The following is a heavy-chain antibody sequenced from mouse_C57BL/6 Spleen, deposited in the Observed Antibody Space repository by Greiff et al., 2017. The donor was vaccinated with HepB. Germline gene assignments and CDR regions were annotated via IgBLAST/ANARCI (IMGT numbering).Heavy chain of an antibody. Sequence: LVEPGASVKISCKVSGYTFTDHTIHWMKQRPEQGLEWIGYIYPRDGSTKYNEKFKGKATLTADKSSSTAYMQLNSLTSEDSAVYFCARPIAISLSFAYWGQGTLVTVSA. V-gene: IGHV1-78*01. J-gene: IGHJ3*01. D-gene: IGHD6-1*01. CDR3: ARPIAISLSFAY. CDR1: GYTFTDHT. CDR2: IYPRDGST.